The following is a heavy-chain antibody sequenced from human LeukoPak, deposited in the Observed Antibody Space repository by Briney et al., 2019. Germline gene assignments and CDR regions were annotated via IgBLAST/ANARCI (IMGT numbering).Heavy chain of an antibody. J-gene: IGHJ3*02. Sequence: GRSLRLSCAASGFTFSSYGMHWIRQAPGKGLEWVAVISYDGSNKYYADSVKGRFTISRDKSKNTLYLQMNSLRAEDTAVYYCAKDHGGIAIWGQGTMVTVSS. V-gene: IGHV3-30*18. CDR2: ISYDGSNK. CDR3: AKDHGGIAI. D-gene: IGHD6-13*01. CDR1: GFTFSSYG.